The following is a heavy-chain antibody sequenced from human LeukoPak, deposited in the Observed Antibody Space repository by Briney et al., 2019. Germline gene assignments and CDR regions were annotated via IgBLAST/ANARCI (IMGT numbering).Heavy chain of an antibody. CDR3: AKDLGLRRSSTSCWIDY. CDR2: ISYDGSNK. V-gene: IGHV3-30-3*01. D-gene: IGHD2-2*01. Sequence: QPGRSLRLSCAASGFTFSSYAMHWVRQAPGKGLEWVAVISYDGSNKYYADSVKGRFTISRDNSKNTLYLQMNSLRAEDTAVYYCAKDLGLRRSSTSCWIDYWGQGTLVTVSS. CDR1: GFTFSSYA. J-gene: IGHJ4*02.